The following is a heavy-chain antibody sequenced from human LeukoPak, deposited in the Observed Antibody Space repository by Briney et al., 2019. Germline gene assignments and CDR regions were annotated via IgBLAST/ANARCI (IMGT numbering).Heavy chain of an antibody. CDR3: ARTPRVYYYYGMDV. Sequence: PETLSLTCTVSGGSISSYYWSWIRQPPGKGLEWTGYIYYSGSTNYNPSLKSRVTISVDTSKNQFSLKLSSVTAADTAVYYCARTPRVYYYYGMDVWGKGTTVTVSS. CDR1: GGSISSYY. D-gene: IGHD2-15*01. CDR2: IYYSGST. J-gene: IGHJ6*04. V-gene: IGHV4-59*01.